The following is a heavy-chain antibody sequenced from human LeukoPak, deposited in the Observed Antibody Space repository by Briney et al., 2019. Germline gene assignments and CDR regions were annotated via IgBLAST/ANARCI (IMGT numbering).Heavy chain of an antibody. D-gene: IGHD2/OR15-2a*01. CDR1: GYTFTSYG. V-gene: IGHV1-18*01. CDR2: ISAYNGNT. J-gene: IGHJ6*03. CDR3: ERSRRINAYYYMDV. Sequence: GASVKVSCKASGYTFTSYGISWVRQAPGQGLWWMGWISAYNGNTNYAQKLQGRVTMTTDTSTSTAYMELRSLRSDDTAVYYCERSRRINAYYYMDVWGKGTTVTVSS.